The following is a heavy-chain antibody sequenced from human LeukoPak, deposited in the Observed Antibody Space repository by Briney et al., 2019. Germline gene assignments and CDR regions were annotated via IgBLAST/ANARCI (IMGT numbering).Heavy chain of an antibody. CDR1: GGSFSGYY. V-gene: IGHV4-34*01. CDR2: INHSGST. CDR3: ARVGYCSSTSCYAPGTDFDY. Sequence: PSETLSLTCAVYGGSFSGYYWSWIRQPPGKGLEWIGEINHSGSTNYNPSLKSRVTISVDTSKNQFSLKLSSVTAADTAVYYCARVGYCSSTSCYAPGTDFDYWGQGTLVTVSS. D-gene: IGHD2-2*01. J-gene: IGHJ4*02.